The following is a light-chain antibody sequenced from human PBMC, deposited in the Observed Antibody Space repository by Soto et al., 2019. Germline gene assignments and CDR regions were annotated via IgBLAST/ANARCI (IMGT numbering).Light chain of an antibody. V-gene: IGKV3-20*01. Sequence: EIVLAQSPGTLSLSPGERATLSCRASQSVSSNFLAWYQKKPGQAPRLLIYGASSRATGIPDRFSGSGSGTDFIPTISRLEPEDFAVYYCQQYGTSPPTFGQGTRLDSK. CDR3: QQYGTSPPT. CDR2: GAS. J-gene: IGKJ5*01. CDR1: QSVSSNF.